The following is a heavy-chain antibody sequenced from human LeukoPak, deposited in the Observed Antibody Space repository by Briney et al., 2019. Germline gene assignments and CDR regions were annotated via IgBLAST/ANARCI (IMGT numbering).Heavy chain of an antibody. D-gene: IGHD3-22*01. Sequence: GASVKVSCKAPGGTVSSYAISWVRQAPGQGLEWMGRIIPIFGTANYAQKFQGRVTITTDESTSTAYMELSSLRSEDTAVYYCARGAYDRSGYYPYNWFDPCGQGTLVTVSS. V-gene: IGHV1-69*05. CDR3: ARGAYDRSGYYPYNWFDP. CDR2: IIPIFGTA. J-gene: IGHJ5*02. CDR1: GGTVSSYA.